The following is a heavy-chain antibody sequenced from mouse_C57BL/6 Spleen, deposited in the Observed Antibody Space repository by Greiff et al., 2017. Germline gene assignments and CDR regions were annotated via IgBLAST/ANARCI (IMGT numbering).Heavy chain of an antibody. CDR3: ARDYGTIFDY. CDR2: INPYNGGT. D-gene: IGHD2-1*01. Sequence: VQLQQSGPVLVKPGASVKMSCKASGYTFTDYYMNWVKQSHGKSLEWIGVINPYNGGTSYNQKFKGKATLTVDKSSSTAYMELNSLTSEDSAVYYCARDYGTIFDYWGQGTTLTVSS. V-gene: IGHV1-19*01. CDR1: GYTFTDYY. J-gene: IGHJ2*01.